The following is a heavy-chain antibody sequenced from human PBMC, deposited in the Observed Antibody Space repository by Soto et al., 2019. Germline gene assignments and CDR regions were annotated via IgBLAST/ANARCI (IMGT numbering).Heavy chain of an antibody. V-gene: IGHV6-1*01. J-gene: IGHJ3*02. CDR2: TYYRSKWYN. Sequence: SPTLPPPCAISGDSVSSNSAAWTWIRQSPSRGLEWLGRTYYRSKWYNDYAVSVKSRITINPDTSKNQFSLQLNSVTPEDTAVYYCARDVYSSWGDAFDIWGQGTMVTVSS. CDR3: ARDVYSSWGDAFDI. D-gene: IGHD5-18*01. CDR1: GDSVSSNSAA.